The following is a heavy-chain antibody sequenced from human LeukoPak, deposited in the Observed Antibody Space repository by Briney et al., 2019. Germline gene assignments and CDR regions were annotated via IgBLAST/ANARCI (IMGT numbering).Heavy chain of an antibody. CDR3: TTRSPRGNYFDY. Sequence: GGSLRLSWAAAGFSFNNAWMNWVRQAPGKGLEWVGRIKSETDGGTTDSAAPVKGRFIISRDDSKNTLYLQMSSLQTEDTAVYYRTTRSPRGNYFDYWGQGTLVTVSS. CDR2: IKSETDGGTT. D-gene: IGHD3-16*01. V-gene: IGHV3-15*07. CDR1: GFSFNNAW. J-gene: IGHJ4*02.